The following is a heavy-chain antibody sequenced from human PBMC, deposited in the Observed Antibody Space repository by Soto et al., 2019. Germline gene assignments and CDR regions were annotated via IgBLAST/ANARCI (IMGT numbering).Heavy chain of an antibody. CDR3: AKNVIDRYSSSEH. D-gene: IGHD6-6*01. CDR1: GFTFSSYA. CDR2: ISASAGST. J-gene: IGHJ1*01. V-gene: IGHV3-23*01. Sequence: EVQLLESGGGLVQPGGSLRLSCAASGFTFSSYAMSWVRQAPGKGLEWVSAISASAGSTYYADSVKGRFTVSRDSSKNTVYLQMNGLRVEDTAVYYCAKNVIDRYSSSEHWGQGTLVTVSS.